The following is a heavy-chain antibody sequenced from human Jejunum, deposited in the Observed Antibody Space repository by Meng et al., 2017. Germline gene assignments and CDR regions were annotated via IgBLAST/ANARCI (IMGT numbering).Heavy chain of an antibody. V-gene: IGHV3-23*01. CDR3: AKSQTGTTTNWYFDL. Sequence: GESLKISCAASGFTFSTYALSWVRQAPGRGLEWVSGISVSADSTYYADSVKGRFIISRDNSKSTVFLYVNNVRAEDTAIYYCAKSQTGTTTNWYFDLWGRGTTVTVSS. D-gene: IGHD1-7*01. J-gene: IGHJ2*01. CDR2: ISVSADST. CDR1: GFTFSTYA.